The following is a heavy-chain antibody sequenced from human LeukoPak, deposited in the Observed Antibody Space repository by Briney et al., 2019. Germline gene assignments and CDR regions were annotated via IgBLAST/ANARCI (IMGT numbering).Heavy chain of an antibody. J-gene: IGHJ4*02. CDR3: ARALYSYGYGFDY. CDR1: GGTFSSYA. D-gene: IGHD5-18*01. CDR2: IIPIFGTA. V-gene: IGHV1-69*05. Sequence: GASVKVSCKASGGTFSSYAISWVRQAPGQGLEWMGGIIPIFGTANYAQKFQGRVTITTDESTSTAYMELSSLRSEDTAVYYCARALYSYGYGFDYWGQGTLVTVSS.